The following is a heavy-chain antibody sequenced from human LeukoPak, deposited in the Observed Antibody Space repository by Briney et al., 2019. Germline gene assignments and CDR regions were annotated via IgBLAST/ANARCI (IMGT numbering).Heavy chain of an antibody. CDR1: RFTFSSYS. V-gene: IGHV3-21*01. CDR2: ISSSSSYI. D-gene: IGHD3-9*01. Sequence: GGSLRLSCAASRFTFSSYSMNWVRQVPGRGLEWVSFISSSSSYIYYADSVQGRFTISRDNAKNSLYLQMNGLRAEDTAVYYCARAAIFGWFDPWGQGTLVTVSS. CDR3: ARAAIFGWFDP. J-gene: IGHJ5*02.